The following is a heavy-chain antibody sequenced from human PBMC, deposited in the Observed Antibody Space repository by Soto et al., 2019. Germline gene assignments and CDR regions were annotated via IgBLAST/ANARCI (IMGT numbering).Heavy chain of an antibody. J-gene: IGHJ4*02. D-gene: IGHD2-21*02. V-gene: IGHV1-46*04. CDR3: ARGGHVVVVTAALDY. Sequence: QVQLMQSGAEVKKPGASVKVSCKASGDTFTDYYIHWVRQAPGQGLEWMGTVNPSGGHTTYAQHLLGRVTMTSATSTSTLYMELTSLTSDDTAIYYCARGGHVVVVTAALDYWGQGTLVTVSS. CDR2: VNPSGGHT. CDR1: GDTFTDYY.